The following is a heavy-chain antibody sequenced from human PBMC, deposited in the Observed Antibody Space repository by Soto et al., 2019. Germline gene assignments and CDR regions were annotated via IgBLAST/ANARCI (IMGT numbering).Heavy chain of an antibody. Sequence: GGSLRLSCAASGFTFNNYAMNWVRQAPGKGLEWVSAISGSGDSTFYADSVKGRFTISRDTSKNTLYLQMNSLRAEDTAVYHCAKDASSGWLYGFDIWGQGTMVTVSS. CDR2: ISGSGDST. J-gene: IGHJ3*02. D-gene: IGHD6-19*01. CDR3: AKDASSGWLYGFDI. CDR1: GFTFNNYA. V-gene: IGHV3-23*01.